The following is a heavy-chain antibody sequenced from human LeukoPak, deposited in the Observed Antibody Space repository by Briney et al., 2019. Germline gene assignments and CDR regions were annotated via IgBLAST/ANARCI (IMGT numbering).Heavy chain of an antibody. D-gene: IGHD3-10*01. CDR3: AREGSYYADY. J-gene: IGHJ4*02. CDR1: GFTFSSYW. V-gene: IGHV3-74*01. CDR2: INSDGSST. Sequence: GGSLRLSCAASGFTFSSYWMHWVRQAPGKWLVWVSRINSDGSSTSYADSVKGRFTISRDNAKNTLYLQINSLRAEDTAVYYCAREGSYYADYWGQGTLVTDSS.